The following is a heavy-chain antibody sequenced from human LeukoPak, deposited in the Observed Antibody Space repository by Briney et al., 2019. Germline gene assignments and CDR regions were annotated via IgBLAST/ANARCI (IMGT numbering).Heavy chain of an antibody. D-gene: IGHD3-22*01. CDR2: IKQDGSEK. V-gene: IGHV3-7*01. CDR1: GFMFSRYW. J-gene: IGHJ3*02. CDR3: ARNYNDIPKWGDAFDM. Sequence: AGGSLRLSCEASGFMFSRYWMSWVRQAPGTGLEWVANIKQDGSEKHYADSVKGRFTISRDNTRDSLHLQMNSLRGEDTAVYYCARNYNDIPKWGDAFDMWGQGTMVTVSS.